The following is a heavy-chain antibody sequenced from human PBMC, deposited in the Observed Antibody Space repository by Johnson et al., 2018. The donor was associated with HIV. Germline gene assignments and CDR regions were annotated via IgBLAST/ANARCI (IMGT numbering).Heavy chain of an antibody. V-gene: IGHV3-30-3*02. CDR2: ISYDGSNK. Sequence: QVQLVESGGGVVRPGESLRLSCSASGFTFSSYAMHWVRQAPGKGLEWVAVISYDGSNKYYADSVKGRFTISRDNSKNKLYLQMNSLRAEDTDVYYWAKKQWPEDDAFDIWGQGTMVTVSS. D-gene: IGHD6-19*01. CDR1: GFTFSSYA. CDR3: AKKQWPEDDAFDI. J-gene: IGHJ3*02.